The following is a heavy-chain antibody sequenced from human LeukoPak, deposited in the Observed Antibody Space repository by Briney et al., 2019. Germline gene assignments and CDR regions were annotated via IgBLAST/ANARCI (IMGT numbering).Heavy chain of an antibody. CDR3: ARDSSGTS. CDR2: ISSSSSYI. CDR1: GFTFSSYA. D-gene: IGHD3-22*01. Sequence: GSLRLSCAASGFTFSSYAMTWVRQAPGKGLEWVSSISSSSSYIYYAGSVKGRFTISRDNAKNSLYLQMNSLRAEDTAVYYCARDSSGTSWGQGTLVTVSS. V-gene: IGHV3-21*01. J-gene: IGHJ5*02.